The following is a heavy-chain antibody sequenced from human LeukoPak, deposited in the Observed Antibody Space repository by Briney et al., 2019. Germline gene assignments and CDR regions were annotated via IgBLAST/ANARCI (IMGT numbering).Heavy chain of an antibody. V-gene: IGHV4-39*01. CDR1: GGSISASNYY. CDR3: ARHRSGSLYAFDI. J-gene: IGHJ3*02. CDR2: IYYSGST. Sequence: SETLSLTCTVSGGSISASNYYWGWIRQPPGKGLEWIGSIYYSGSTYYNASLQSRVTISVDTSKNQFSLKLSSVTAADTAVYYCARHRSGSLYAFDIWGQGTMVTVSS. D-gene: IGHD3-10*01.